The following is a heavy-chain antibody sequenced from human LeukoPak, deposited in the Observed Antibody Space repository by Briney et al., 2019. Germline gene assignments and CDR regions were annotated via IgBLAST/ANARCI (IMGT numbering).Heavy chain of an antibody. D-gene: IGHD3-10*01. V-gene: IGHV4-4*02. CDR3: ARSSQRVRYWI. CDR1: GGSISSSNW. Sequence: SGTLSLTCAVSGGSISSSNWWSWVRQPPGKGLEWIGEIYHSGSTNYNPSLKSRVTISVDTSKNQFSLKLSSVTAADTAVYYCARSSQRVRYWIWGQGTMVTVSS. J-gene: IGHJ3*02. CDR2: IYHSGST.